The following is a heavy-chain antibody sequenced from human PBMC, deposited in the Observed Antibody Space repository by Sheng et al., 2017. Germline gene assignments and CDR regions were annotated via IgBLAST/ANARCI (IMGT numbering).Heavy chain of an antibody. CDR2: ISSSSSYI. J-gene: IGHJ6*03. D-gene: IGHD2-8*01. CDR3: ARDAVYAIYSYYYYYMDV. V-gene: IGHV3-21*01. Sequence: EVQLVESGGGLVKPGGSLRLSCAASGFTFSSYSMNWVRQAPGKGLEWVSSISSSSSYIYYADSVKGRFTISRDNAKNSLYLQMNSLRAEDTAVYYCARDAVYAIYSYYYYYMDVWGKGTTVTVSS. CDR1: GFTFSSYS.